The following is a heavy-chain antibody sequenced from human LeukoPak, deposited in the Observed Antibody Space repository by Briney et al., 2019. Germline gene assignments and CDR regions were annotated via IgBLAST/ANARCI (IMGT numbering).Heavy chain of an antibody. V-gene: IGHV3-7*01. CDR2: IKQDGSEK. J-gene: IGHJ4*02. CDR1: GFTFSSYW. D-gene: IGHD6-19*01. CDR3: ARVSSLAVAGFFDH. Sequence: GGSLRVSCAASGFTFSSYWMNWVRQAPGKGLEWVANIKQDGSEKDYVDSVKGRFTISRDNAKNSLYLQMNSLRAEDTAVYYCARVSSLAVAGFFDHWGQGILVTVSS.